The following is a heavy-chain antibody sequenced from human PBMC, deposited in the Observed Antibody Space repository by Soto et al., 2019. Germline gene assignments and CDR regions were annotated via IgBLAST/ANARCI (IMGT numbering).Heavy chain of an antibody. Sequence: QVQLQESGPGLVKPSQTLSLTCSVSGESISSGGYYWSWIRHLPGKGLEWIGYIYDTESAYYNPSLRSRVSISRDASENHFAMRLTSVTAADSAVYYCARASSSSSAADYWGQGLQVTVSS. V-gene: IGHV4-31*03. CDR3: ARASSSSSAADY. D-gene: IGHD6-6*01. CDR2: IYDTESA. CDR1: GESISSGGYY. J-gene: IGHJ4*02.